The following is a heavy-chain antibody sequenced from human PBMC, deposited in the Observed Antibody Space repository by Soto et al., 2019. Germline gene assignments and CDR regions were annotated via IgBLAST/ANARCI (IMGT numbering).Heavy chain of an antibody. CDR2: LSHDGSNE. V-gene: IGHV3-30*03. J-gene: IGHJ4*02. CDR3: ARRYGGNLDY. Sequence: GGSLRLSCAASGFTFSSYGMHWVRQAPGKGLEWVAVLSHDGSNEYYADSVKGRFTIFRDNPKSTLYLQMTSLRAEDTAVYYCARRYGGNLDYWGQGTLVTVSS. D-gene: IGHD1-26*01. CDR1: GFTFSSYG.